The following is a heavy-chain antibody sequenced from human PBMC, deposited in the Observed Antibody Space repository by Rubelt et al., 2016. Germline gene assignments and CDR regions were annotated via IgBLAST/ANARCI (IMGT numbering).Heavy chain of an antibody. V-gene: IGHV1-69*01. J-gene: IGHJ5*02. CDR2: IIPIFGTA. CDR3: ARPYSSGWRYNWFDP. Sequence: MGGIIPIFGTANYAQKFQGRVTITADESTSTAYMELSSLRSEDTAVYYCARPYSSGWRYNWFDPWGQGTLVTVSS. D-gene: IGHD6-19*01.